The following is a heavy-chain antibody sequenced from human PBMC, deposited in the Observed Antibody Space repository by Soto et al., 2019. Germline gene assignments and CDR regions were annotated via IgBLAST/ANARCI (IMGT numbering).Heavy chain of an antibody. CDR3: ARDQPTVTIEY. J-gene: IGHJ4*02. V-gene: IGHV3-21*01. CDR2: ISSSSIYM. CDR1: GFTFSRYS. Sequence: EVQLVESGGGLVKPGGSLRLSCAASGFTFSRYSMIWVRQAPGRGLEWVSSISSSSIYMFYADSVKGRFIISRDNARNSLYLQMNSLRAEDTAVYYCARDQPTVTIEYWGQGTLVTVSS. D-gene: IGHD4-17*01.